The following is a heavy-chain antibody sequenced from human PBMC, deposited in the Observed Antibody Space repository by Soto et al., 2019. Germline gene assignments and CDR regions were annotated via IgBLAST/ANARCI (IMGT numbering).Heavy chain of an antibody. D-gene: IGHD6-13*01. CDR3: ARHEGFTAAGIPALAY. CDR2: IYYSGSS. J-gene: IGHJ4*02. CDR1: GGSISSINDY. Sequence: SETLSLTCTVSGGSISSINDYWGWIRQPPGKGLEWIGSIYYSGSSYYNPSLKSRVTMSVDTPKNQFSLKLSSVTAADTAVYYCARHEGFTAAGIPALAYWGQGTLVTVSS. V-gene: IGHV4-39*07.